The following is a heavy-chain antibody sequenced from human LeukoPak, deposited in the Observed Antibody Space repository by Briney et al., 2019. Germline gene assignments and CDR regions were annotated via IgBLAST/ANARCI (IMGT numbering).Heavy chain of an antibody. CDR1: GGSISSSSYY. J-gene: IGHJ4*02. D-gene: IGHD3-10*01. Sequence: SETLSLTCTVSGGSISSSSYYRGWLRQSPGQGLEWIGSTSYNERTYYNPSLKSRVTISVDTSKNQFSLKLSSVTAADTAVYYCARPMVRGVTYYFDYWGQGTLVTVSS. V-gene: IGHV4-39*07. CDR2: TSYNERT. CDR3: ARPMVRGVTYYFDY.